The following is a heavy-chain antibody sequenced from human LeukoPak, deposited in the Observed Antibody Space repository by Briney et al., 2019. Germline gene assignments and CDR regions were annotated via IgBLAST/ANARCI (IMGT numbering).Heavy chain of an antibody. CDR3: ARGYSYGYLVFDY. D-gene: IGHD5-18*01. Sequence: SETLSLTCTVSGGSISSYYWSWIRRPPGKGLEWIGYIYYSGSTNYNPSLKSRVTISVDTSKNQFSLKLSSVTAADTAVYYCARGYSYGYLVFDYWGQGTLVTVSS. CDR1: GGSISSYY. V-gene: IGHV4-59*01. J-gene: IGHJ4*02. CDR2: IYYSGST.